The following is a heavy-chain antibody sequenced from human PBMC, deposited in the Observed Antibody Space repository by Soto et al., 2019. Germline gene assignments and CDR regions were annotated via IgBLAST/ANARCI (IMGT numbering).Heavy chain of an antibody. CDR1: GGSFSGYY. D-gene: IGHD1-20*01. CDR2: INHSGST. V-gene: IGHV4-34*01. Sequence: QVQLQQWGAGLLKPSETLSLTCAVYGGSFSGYYWSWIRQPPRKRLERIGEINHSGSTNYNPSLKGRGTRPVDPSKNHLPLKLSSVTAADTGLYCGARGAVYMMRLSSAGPKNYFQHWGQGTLVIVSS. J-gene: IGHJ1*01. CDR3: ARGAVYMMRLSSAGPKNYFQH.